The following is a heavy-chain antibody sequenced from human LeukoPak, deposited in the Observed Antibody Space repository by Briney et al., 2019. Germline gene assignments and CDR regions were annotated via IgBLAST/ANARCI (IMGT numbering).Heavy chain of an antibody. D-gene: IGHD2-8*01. J-gene: IGHJ6*03. V-gene: IGHV4-34*01. CDR2: IYHSGST. CDR1: GGSFSGYY. CDR3: ARIMVHSLYYMDV. Sequence: SETLSLTCAVYGGSFSGYYWSWIRQPPGKGLEWIGYIYHSGSTYYNPSLKSRVTMSVDTSKSQFSLKLSSVTAADTAVYYCARIMVHSLYYMDVWGKGTTVTVSS.